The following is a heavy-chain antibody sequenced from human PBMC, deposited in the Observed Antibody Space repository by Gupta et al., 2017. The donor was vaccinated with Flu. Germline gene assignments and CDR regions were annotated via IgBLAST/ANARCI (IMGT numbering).Heavy chain of an antibody. V-gene: IGHV3-11*04. J-gene: IGHJ4*02. Sequence: VQPVAPGGALVVPAGSFRVPCTASCLRFNTDSMYWFRQASANGLAWIAYITSSGDTIHDADSVKGLLTVSSDNTKNSVALQMNSLRVEDTALYYCVRGEAVLLWLGDPARSDFDSWGQGTLVTVSS. CDR2: ITSSGDTI. D-gene: IGHD3-10*01. CDR3: VRGEAVLLWLGDPARSDFDS. CDR1: CLRFNTDS.